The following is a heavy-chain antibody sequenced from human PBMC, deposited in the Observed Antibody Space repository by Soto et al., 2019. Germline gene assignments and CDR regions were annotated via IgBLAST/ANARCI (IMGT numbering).Heavy chain of an antibody. V-gene: IGHV1-8*01. CDR1: GYTFTSYD. CDR3: ARKAGSSSWDYYYYYYMDV. CDR2: MNPNSGNT. Sequence: ASVKVSCKASGYTFTSYDINWVRQATGQGLEWMGWMNPNSGNTGYAQKFQGRVTMTRSTSISTAYMELSSLRSEDTAVYYCARKAGSSSWDYYYYYYMDVWGKGTTVTVSS. J-gene: IGHJ6*03. D-gene: IGHD6-13*01.